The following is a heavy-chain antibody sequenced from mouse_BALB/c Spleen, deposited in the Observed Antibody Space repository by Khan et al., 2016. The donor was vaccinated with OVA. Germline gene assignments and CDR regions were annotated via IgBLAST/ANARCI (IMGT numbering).Heavy chain of an antibody. Sequence: EVMLVESGGGLVQPGGSRKLSCAASGFTFSSFGMHWVRQAPKKGLEWVAYISSGSSTIYYVDTVKGRFTISRASTKNTLFLQMTSLRSEDTAMYYCARSGGNFHWYFDVWGAGTSVTVSS. CDR2: ISSGSSTI. CDR1: GFTFSSFG. V-gene: IGHV5-17*02. D-gene: IGHD2-1*01. J-gene: IGHJ1*01. CDR3: ARSGGNFHWYFDV.